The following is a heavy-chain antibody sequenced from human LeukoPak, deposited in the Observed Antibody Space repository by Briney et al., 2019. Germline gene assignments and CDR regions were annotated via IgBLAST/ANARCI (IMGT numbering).Heavy chain of an antibody. Sequence: GGSLRLSCAASGFTFSSYAMSWVRQAPGKGLVWVSRINSDGSSTNYADSVKGRFTISRDNAKNSLYLQMNSLRAEDTAVYYCARGTMFPYYFDYWGQGTLVTVSS. CDR2: INSDGSST. D-gene: IGHD3-10*02. J-gene: IGHJ4*02. V-gene: IGHV3-74*01. CDR1: GFTFSSYA. CDR3: ARGTMFPYYFDY.